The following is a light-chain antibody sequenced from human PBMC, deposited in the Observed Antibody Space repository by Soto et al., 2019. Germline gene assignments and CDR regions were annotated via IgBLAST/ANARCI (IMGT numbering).Light chain of an antibody. Sequence: QSVLTQPASVSGSPGQSITISCTGTSSDVVGYNYVSWYQQHPGKAPKLLIYEVRHRPSGISNRFSGSKSGNTASLTISGLQAEDEADFYCTSYTSSSTYVFGTGTKLTVL. CDR3: TSYTSSSTYV. CDR1: SSDVVGYNY. CDR2: EVR. J-gene: IGLJ1*01. V-gene: IGLV2-14*01.